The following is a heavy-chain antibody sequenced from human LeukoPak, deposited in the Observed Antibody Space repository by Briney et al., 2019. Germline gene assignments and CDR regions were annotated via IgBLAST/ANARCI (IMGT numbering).Heavy chain of an antibody. V-gene: IGHV4-59*01. CDR1: GGSISSYY. D-gene: IGHD3-10*02. Sequence: PSETLSLTCTVSGGSISSYYWSWIRQPPGKGLEWIGYIYYSGSTNYNPSLKSRVTISVDTSKNQFSLKLSSVTAADTAVYYCARDGRMFFDFWGQGTLVTVSS. J-gene: IGHJ4*02. CDR3: ARDGRMFFDF. CDR2: IYYSGST.